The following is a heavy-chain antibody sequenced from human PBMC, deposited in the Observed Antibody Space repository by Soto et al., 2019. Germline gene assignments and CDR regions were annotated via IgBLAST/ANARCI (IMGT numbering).Heavy chain of an antibody. CDR2: IYYSGDT. J-gene: IGHJ4*02. D-gene: IGHD3-10*01. V-gene: IGHV4-31*03. CDR1: GASISSGAYY. CDR3: AREYSSTRGVHDD. Sequence: SEPLSFTFTLSGASISSGAYYWSWIRQRPGKGLEWIGYIYYSGDTSYNPSLKGRVTISMHRSENQFSLKLTSVTDADTAVYYCAREYSSTRGVHDDWGQGTLVTVSS.